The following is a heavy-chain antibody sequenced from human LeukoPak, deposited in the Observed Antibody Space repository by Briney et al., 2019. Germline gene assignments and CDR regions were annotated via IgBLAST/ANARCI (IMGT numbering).Heavy chain of an antibody. D-gene: IGHD2-15*01. J-gene: IGHJ4*02. CDR3: ARDSDVHCSGGSCTNFDY. CDR2: ISSSSSYI. Sequence: PGGSLRLSCAASGFTFSSYTMNWVRQAPGKGLEWVSSISSSSSYIYYADSVKGRFTISRDNAKNSLYLQMNNLRDKDTAVYYCARDSDVHCSGGSCTNFDYWGQGTLVTVSS. CDR1: GFTFSSYT. V-gene: IGHV3-21*01.